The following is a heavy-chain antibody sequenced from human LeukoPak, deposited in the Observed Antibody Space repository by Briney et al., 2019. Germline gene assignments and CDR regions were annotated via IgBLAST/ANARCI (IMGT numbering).Heavy chain of an antibody. V-gene: IGHV3-23*01. Sequence: GGSLRLSCAASGFPFSSYAMSWVRQAPGEGLEWVSSISDCGGRTDYADSVKGRFTISRDNSKNTLYLQINSLRVGDAAVYYCTKEPSGSGWSYTQYFQHWGQGTLVTVSS. J-gene: IGHJ1*01. CDR1: GFPFSSYA. CDR2: ISDCGGRT. D-gene: IGHD6-19*01. CDR3: TKEPSGSGWSYTQYFQH.